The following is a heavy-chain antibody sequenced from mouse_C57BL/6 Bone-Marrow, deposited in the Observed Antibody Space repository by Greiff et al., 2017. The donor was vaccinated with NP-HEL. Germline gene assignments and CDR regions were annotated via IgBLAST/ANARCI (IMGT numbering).Heavy chain of an antibody. CDR3: ARPHYYGSSRFP. D-gene: IGHD1-1*01. Sequence: QVQLQQPGAELVKPGASVKMSCKASGYTFTSYWITWVKQRPGQGLEWIGDIYPGSGSTNYNEKFKSKATLTVDTSSSTAYMQLSSLTSQDSAVYYCARPHYYGSSRFPWGQGTSVTVSS. V-gene: IGHV1-55*01. CDR1: GYTFTSYW. CDR2: IYPGSGST. J-gene: IGHJ4*01.